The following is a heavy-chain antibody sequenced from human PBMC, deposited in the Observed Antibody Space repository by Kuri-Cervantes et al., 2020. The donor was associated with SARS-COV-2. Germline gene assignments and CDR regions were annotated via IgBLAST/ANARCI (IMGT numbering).Heavy chain of an antibody. D-gene: IGHD2-15*01. CDR1: GYTFTSYY. CDR2: INPSGGST. V-gene: IGHV1-46*01. Sequence: ASVKVSCKASGYTFTSYYMRWVRQAPGQGLEWMGIINPSGGSTSYAQKFQGRVTMTRDTSTSTVYMELSSLRSEDTAMYYCARKSRCSGGCNYGMDVWGQGTTVTVSS. J-gene: IGHJ6*02. CDR3: ARKSRCSGGCNYGMDV.